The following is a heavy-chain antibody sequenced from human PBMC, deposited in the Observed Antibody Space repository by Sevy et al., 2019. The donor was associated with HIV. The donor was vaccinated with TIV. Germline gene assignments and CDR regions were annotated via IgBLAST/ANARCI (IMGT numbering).Heavy chain of an antibody. CDR1: GGSISSSSYY. CDR3: ARRGIVVVDYAFDI. D-gene: IGHD3-22*01. Sequence: SETLSPTCTVSGGSISSSSYYWGWIRQPPGKGLEWIGSIYYSGSTYYNPSLKSRVTISVDTSKNQFSLKLSSVTAADTAVYYCARRGIVVVDYAFDIWGQGTMVTVSS. J-gene: IGHJ3*02. V-gene: IGHV4-39*01. CDR2: IYYSGST.